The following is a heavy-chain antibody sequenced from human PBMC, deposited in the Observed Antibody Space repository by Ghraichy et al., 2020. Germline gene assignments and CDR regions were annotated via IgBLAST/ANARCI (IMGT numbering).Heavy chain of an antibody. V-gene: IGHV4-4*07. D-gene: IGHD1-26*01. J-gene: IGHJ4*02. CDR3: AGDPFRSSFDY. CDR2: IYTTGST. CDR1: GGSISTYY. Sequence: SETLSLTCTVSGGSISTYYWNWIRQPAGKGLEWIGRIYTTGSTNYNPSLKSRLTMSVDTSKKQFSLKLRSVTAADTAVYYCAGDPFRSSFDYWGQGTLVTVSS.